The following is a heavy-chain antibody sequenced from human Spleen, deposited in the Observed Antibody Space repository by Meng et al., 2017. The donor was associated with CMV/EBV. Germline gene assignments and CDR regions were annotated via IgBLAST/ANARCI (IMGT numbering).Heavy chain of an antibody. CDR2: IRSKANSYAT. V-gene: IGHV3-73*01. CDR1: GFTVSSNY. D-gene: IGHD1-26*01. CDR3: TSTKWERFDY. Sequence: GESLKISCAASGFTVSSNYMSWVRQASGKGLEWVGRIRSKANSYATAYAASVKGRFTISRDDSKNTAYLQMNSLKTEDTAVYYCTSTKWERFDYWGQGTLVTVSS. J-gene: IGHJ4*02.